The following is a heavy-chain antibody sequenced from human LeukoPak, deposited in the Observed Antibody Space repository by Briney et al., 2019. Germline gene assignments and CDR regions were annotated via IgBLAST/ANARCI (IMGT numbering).Heavy chain of an antibody. CDR2: VRYDGSSE. V-gene: IGHV3-30*02. Sequence: VGSLRLSCGASGFIFKSYGMHWVRQTPGKGLEWVASVRYDGSSEFYADSVRGRFTVSRDNSNNTLFLQMFSLRPEDTALYYCATAPPKHDSSWHHFDFWGQGTLVIVSS. J-gene: IGHJ4*02. CDR1: GFIFKSYG. D-gene: IGHD3-22*01. CDR3: ATAPPKHDSSWHHFDF.